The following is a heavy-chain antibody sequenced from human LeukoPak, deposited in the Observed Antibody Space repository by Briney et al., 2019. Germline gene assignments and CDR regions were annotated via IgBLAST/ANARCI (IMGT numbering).Heavy chain of an antibody. D-gene: IGHD2-21*02. CDR2: ISGSGGST. Sequence: GGSLRLSCAASGYTFSNYAMRWVRQAPGKGLEWVSAISGSGGSTYYADSVKGRFTISRDNSKNTLYLQMNSLRAEDTAVYYCAKGAYCGGDCYPDYFDYWGQGTLVTVSS. CDR3: AKGAYCGGDCYPDYFDY. CDR1: GYTFSNYA. V-gene: IGHV3-23*01. J-gene: IGHJ4*02.